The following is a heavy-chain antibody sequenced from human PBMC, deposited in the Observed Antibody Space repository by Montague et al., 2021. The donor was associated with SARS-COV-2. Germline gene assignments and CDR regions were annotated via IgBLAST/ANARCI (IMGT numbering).Heavy chain of an antibody. V-gene: IGHV4-39*07. J-gene: IGHJ4*02. D-gene: IGHD6-6*01. Sequence: YNPSLKSRVTISVDTSKNQFSLKLSSVTAADTAVYYCAGDLHEYSSSGGCDYWGQWTLVTVSA. CDR3: AGDLHEYSSSGGCDY.